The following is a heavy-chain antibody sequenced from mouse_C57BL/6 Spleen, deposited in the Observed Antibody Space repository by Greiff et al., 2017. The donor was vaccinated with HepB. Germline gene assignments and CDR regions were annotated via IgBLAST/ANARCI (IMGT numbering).Heavy chain of an antibody. CDR3: ARRSDLWYFDV. CDR2: IHPNSGST. Sequence: QVQLQQPGAELVKPGASVKLSCKASGYTFTSYWMHWVKQRPGQGLEWIGMIHPNSGSTNYNEKFKSKATLTVDKSSSTAYMQLSSLTSEDSAVYYCARRSDLWYFDVWGTGTTVTVSS. V-gene: IGHV1-64*01. CDR1: GYTFTSYW. J-gene: IGHJ1*03.